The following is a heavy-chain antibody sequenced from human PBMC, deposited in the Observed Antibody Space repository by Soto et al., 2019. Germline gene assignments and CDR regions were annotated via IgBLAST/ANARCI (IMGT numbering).Heavy chain of an antibody. J-gene: IGHJ4*02. V-gene: IGHV4-59*01. Sequence: SETLSLTCTVSGGSISSYYCSWIRQPPGKGLEWIGYIYYSGSTNYNPSLKSRVTISVDTSKNQFSLKLSSVTAADTAVYYCARIIAVAGYYFDYWGQGTLVTVSS. CDR3: ARIIAVAGYYFDY. D-gene: IGHD6-19*01. CDR2: IYYSGST. CDR1: GGSISSYY.